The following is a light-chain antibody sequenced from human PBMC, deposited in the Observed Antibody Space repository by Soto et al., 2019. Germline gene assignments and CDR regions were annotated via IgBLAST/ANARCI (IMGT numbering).Light chain of an antibody. V-gene: IGKV3-20*01. J-gene: IGKJ1*01. Sequence: EIVLTQSPGTLSLSPGERATLYCRASQSVTTNQFAWFRQKPGQAPRLLIWGVSNRATGIPDRFSGSGSATDFTLTISSLEPEDSAVYYCHQRQSWPRTFGQGTKV. CDR2: GVS. CDR3: HQRQSWPRT. CDR1: QSVTTNQ.